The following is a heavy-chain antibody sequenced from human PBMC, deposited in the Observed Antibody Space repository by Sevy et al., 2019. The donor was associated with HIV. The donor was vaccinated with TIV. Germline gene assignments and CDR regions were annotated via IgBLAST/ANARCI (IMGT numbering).Heavy chain of an antibody. CDR3: ARSSQYPTPSMVRGRGYYYMDV. CDR2: ISSSSSYI. D-gene: IGHD3-10*01. CDR1: GFTFSSYS. V-gene: IGHV3-21*01. J-gene: IGHJ6*03. Sequence: GGSLRLSCAASGFTFSSYSMNWVRQAPGKGLEWVSSISSSSSYIYYADSVKGRSTISRDNARNSLFLQMNSLRAEATAVYYCARSSQYPTPSMVRGRGYYYMDVWGKGTTVTVSS.